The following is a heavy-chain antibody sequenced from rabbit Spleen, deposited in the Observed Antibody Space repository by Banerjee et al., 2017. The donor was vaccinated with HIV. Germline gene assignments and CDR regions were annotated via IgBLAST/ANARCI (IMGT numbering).Heavy chain of an antibody. CDR3: ARDLASVVGWNFNL. J-gene: IGHJ4*01. CDR2: IDTNDGDT. CDR1: GFSFSSNW. Sequence: LEESGGGLVKPGGTLTLTCTVSGFSFSSNWICWVRQAPGKGLEWIACIDTNDGDTDYANWPKGRFTFSKTSSTMVTLQMTSLTAADTATYFCARDLASVVGWNFNLWGQGTLVTVS. V-gene: IGHV1S45*01. D-gene: IGHD3-1*01.